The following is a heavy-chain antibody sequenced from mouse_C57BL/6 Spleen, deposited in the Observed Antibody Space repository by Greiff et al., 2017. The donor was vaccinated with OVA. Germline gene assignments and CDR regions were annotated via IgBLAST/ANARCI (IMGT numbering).Heavy chain of an antibody. Sequence: QVQLQQSGAELAKPGASVKLSCKASGYTFTSYWMHWVKQRPGQGLEWIGYINPSSGYTKYNQKFKDKATLTADKSSSTAYMQLSSLTYEDSAVYYCARCLDSNYEAMDYWGQGTSVTVSS. CDR3: ARCLDSNYEAMDY. V-gene: IGHV1-7*01. D-gene: IGHD2-5*01. CDR2: INPSSGYT. CDR1: GYTFTSYW. J-gene: IGHJ4*01.